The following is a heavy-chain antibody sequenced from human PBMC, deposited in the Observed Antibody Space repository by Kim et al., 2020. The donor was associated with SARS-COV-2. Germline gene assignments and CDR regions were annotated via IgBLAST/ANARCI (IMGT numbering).Heavy chain of an antibody. Sequence: YYADSVKGRFTISRDNSKNTLYLQMSSLRAEDTAVYYCVTESGSDSYFDYWGQGTLVTVSS. J-gene: IGHJ4*02. D-gene: IGHD1-26*01. CDR3: VTESGSDSYFDY. V-gene: IGHV3-64D*09.